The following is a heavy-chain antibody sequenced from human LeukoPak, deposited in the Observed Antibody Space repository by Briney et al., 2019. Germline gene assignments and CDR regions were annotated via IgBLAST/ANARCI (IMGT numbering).Heavy chain of an antibody. J-gene: IGHJ5*01. CDR3: ATAGEALEQCFDP. D-gene: IGHD3-10*01. V-gene: IGHV3-30*03. CDR1: GFTFGTYG. Sequence: GGSLRLSCAASGFTFGTYGMHWVRQAPGKGLEWVSSISYDGINKYSADSVKGRFTISRDNSKNTLYLQMNSLRAEDTAVYYCATAGEALEQCFDPWGQGTMVTVSS. CDR2: ISYDGINK.